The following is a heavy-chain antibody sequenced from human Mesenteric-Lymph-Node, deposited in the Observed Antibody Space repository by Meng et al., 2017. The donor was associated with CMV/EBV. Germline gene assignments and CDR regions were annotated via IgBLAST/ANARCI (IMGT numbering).Heavy chain of an antibody. J-gene: IGHJ6*02. CDR2: ISAYNGNT. CDR3: ARDPPGRPDCSSTSCYHEDPYGMDV. CDR1: GYSFTRCT. V-gene: IGHV1-18*01. D-gene: IGHD2-2*01. Sequence: ASVKVSCKASGYSFTRCTMNWVRQAPGQGLEWMGWISAYNGNTNYAQKLQGRVTMTTDTSTSTAYMELRSLRSDDTAVYYCARDPPGRPDCSSTSCYHEDPYGMDVWGQGTTVTVSS.